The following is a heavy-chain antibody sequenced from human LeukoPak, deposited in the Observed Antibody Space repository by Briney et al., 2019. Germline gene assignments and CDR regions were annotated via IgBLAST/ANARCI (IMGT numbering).Heavy chain of an antibody. V-gene: IGHV5-51*01. Sequence: GESLKISCKGSGYSFTSYWIAWVRQMPGKGLEWMGIIYPGDSDTKYSPSFKGLLTISAGKSISTAYLQWSSLKASDTATYYCARRKDGVDVWGQGTTVTVSS. CDR1: GYSFTSYW. J-gene: IGHJ6*02. CDR2: IYPGDSDT. CDR3: ARRKDGVDV.